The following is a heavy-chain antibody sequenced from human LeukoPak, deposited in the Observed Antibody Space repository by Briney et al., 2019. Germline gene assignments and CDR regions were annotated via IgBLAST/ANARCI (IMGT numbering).Heavy chain of an antibody. CDR3: ARELEMATPGSFDY. V-gene: IGHV4-61*02. CDR2: IYTSGST. D-gene: IGHD5-24*01. CDR1: GGSISSGSYY. J-gene: IGHJ4*02. Sequence: SETLSLTCTVSGGSISSGSYYWSWIRQPAGKGLEWIGRIYTSGSTNYNPSLKSRVTISVDTSKNQFPLKLSSVTAADTAVYYCARELEMATPGSFDYWGQGTLVTVSS.